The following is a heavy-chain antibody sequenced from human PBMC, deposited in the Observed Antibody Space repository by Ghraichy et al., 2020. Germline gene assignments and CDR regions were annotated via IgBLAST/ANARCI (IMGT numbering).Heavy chain of an antibody. Sequence: GGSLRLSCAASGFTFSDYYMSWIRQAPGKGLEWVSYISSSGSTIYYADSVKGRFTISRDNAKNSLYLQMNSLRAEDTAVYYCAREMVVPAAIIGGDYYYGMDVRGQGTTVTVSS. D-gene: IGHD2-2*01. CDR3: AREMVVPAAIIGGDYYYGMDV. V-gene: IGHV3-11*01. CDR1: GFTFSDYY. J-gene: IGHJ6*01. CDR2: ISSSGSTI.